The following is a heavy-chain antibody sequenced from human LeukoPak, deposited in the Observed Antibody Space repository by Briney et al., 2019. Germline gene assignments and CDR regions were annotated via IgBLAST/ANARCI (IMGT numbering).Heavy chain of an antibody. D-gene: IGHD1-26*01. CDR3: AKLIVGARRAFDY. Sequence: PGGSLRLSCAASGIIFSNYWMHWVRQAPGKGLVWVSRINRDGSSTSYADSVKGRFIISRDNSKNTLYLQMNSLRAEDTAVYYCAKLIVGARRAFDYWGQGTLVTVSS. CDR1: GIIFSNYW. J-gene: IGHJ4*02. V-gene: IGHV3-74*01. CDR2: INRDGSST.